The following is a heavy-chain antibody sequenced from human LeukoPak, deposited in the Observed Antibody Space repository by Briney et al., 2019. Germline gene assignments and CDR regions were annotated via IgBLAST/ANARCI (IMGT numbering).Heavy chain of an antibody. J-gene: IGHJ4*02. Sequence: GASVKVSCKASGYTFTSYGISWVRQAPGQGLEWMGWISIYNGNTNYAQNIQGRVTLTTDTSTSTAHMELGSLRSDDTAVYYCARDVRDIVVVPAAPLFDYWGQGTLVTVSS. D-gene: IGHD2-2*01. CDR2: ISIYNGNT. V-gene: IGHV1-18*01. CDR3: ARDVRDIVVVPAAPLFDY. CDR1: GYTFTSYG.